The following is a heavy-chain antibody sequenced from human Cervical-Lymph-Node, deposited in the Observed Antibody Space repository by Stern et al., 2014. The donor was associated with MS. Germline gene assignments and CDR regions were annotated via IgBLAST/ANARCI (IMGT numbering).Heavy chain of an antibody. D-gene: IGHD4-17*01. CDR1: GFTLSSYW. Sequence: DVHLVESGGGLVQPGGSLRLSCAASGFTLSSYWMHWVRQAPGKGLMWVSRINGDGSSTTYADSVKGRFTISRDNAQKTLYLQMNSLRVEDTAVYYCARDGDTTLTTWSTFYYHGMDVWGQGTTVTVSS. V-gene: IGHV3-74*01. J-gene: IGHJ6*02. CDR2: INGDGSST. CDR3: ARDGDTTLTTWSTFYYHGMDV.